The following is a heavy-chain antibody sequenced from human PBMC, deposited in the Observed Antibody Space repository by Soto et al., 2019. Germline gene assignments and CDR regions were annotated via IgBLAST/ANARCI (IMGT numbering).Heavy chain of an antibody. V-gene: IGHV4-31*03. Sequence: QVQLQESGPGLVKPSQTLSLTCTVSGGSISSGGYYWSWIRQHPGKGLEWIGCIYYSGSTYYNPSLKRRVTILVDTSKNQFSLKLRSVTAADTAVYYCARGGRRSPGMDVWGQGTTVTVSS. CDR3: ARGGRRSPGMDV. CDR1: GGSISSGGYY. J-gene: IGHJ6*02. CDR2: IYYSGST.